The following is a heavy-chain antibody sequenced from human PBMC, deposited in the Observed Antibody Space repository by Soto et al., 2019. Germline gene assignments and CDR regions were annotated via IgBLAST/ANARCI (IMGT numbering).Heavy chain of an antibody. J-gene: IGHJ4*02. D-gene: IGHD4-17*01. CDR3: ARGTTVTINFDY. V-gene: IGHV4-34*01. CDR2: INHSGST. Sequence: PSETLSLTCAVYGGSFSGYYWSWIRQPPGKGLEWIGEINHSGSTNYNPSLKSRVTISVDTSKNQFSLKLSSVTAADTAVYYCARGTTVTINFDYWGQGTLVTVSS. CDR1: GGSFSGYY.